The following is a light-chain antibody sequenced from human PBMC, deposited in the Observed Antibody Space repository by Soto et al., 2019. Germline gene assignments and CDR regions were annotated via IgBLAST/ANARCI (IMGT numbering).Light chain of an antibody. CDR3: QQYNNWWT. Sequence: EIVMTQSPATLSVSPGERATLSCRASQSISNNLAWYHQRPGQAPRLLIFGASTRATGIPARFSGSGSGTEFTLTISSLQSEDFAFYYCQQYNNWWTFGQGTKVEIK. CDR1: QSISNN. CDR2: GAS. V-gene: IGKV3-15*01. J-gene: IGKJ1*01.